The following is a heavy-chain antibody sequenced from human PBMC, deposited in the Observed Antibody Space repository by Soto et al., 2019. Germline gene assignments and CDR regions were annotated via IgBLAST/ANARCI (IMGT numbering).Heavy chain of an antibody. CDR1: GGSISSSSYY. Sequence: QLQLQESGPGLVKPSETLSLTCTVSGGSISSSSYYWGWIRQPPGKGLEWIGSIYYSGSTYYNPSLKSRVTISVDTSKNQFSLKLSSVTAADTAVYYCARHGEKEMATIGCWGQGTQVTVSS. D-gene: IGHD5-12*01. J-gene: IGHJ4*02. CDR2: IYYSGST. V-gene: IGHV4-39*01. CDR3: ARHGEKEMATIGC.